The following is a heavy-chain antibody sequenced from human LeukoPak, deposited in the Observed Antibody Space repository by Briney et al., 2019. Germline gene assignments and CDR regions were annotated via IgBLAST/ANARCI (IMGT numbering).Heavy chain of an antibody. V-gene: IGHV4-30-4*01. CDR2: IYYSGST. CDR3: AYGTDSSGYPLDY. D-gene: IGHD3-22*01. CDR1: GGSISSGDYY. Sequence: SQTLSLTCTVSGGSISSGDYYWSWIRQPPGKGLEWIGYIYYSGSTYYNPSLKSRVTISVDTSKNQFSLKLSSVAAADTAVYYCAYGTDSSGYPLDYWGQGTLVTVSS. J-gene: IGHJ4*02.